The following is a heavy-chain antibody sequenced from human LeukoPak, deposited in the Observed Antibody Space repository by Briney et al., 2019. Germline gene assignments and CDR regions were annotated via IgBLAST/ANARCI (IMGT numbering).Heavy chain of an antibody. J-gene: IGHJ5*02. CDR2: IYYSGST. D-gene: IGHD3-22*01. CDR3: AASYYYDSSGYPRPYNWFDP. Sequence: TLSLTCTVSGGSISSGGYYWSWIRQHPGKGLEWIGYIYYSGSTYYNPSLKSRVTISVDTSKNQFSLKLSSVTAADTAVYYCAASYYYDSSGYPRPYNWFDPWGQRTLVTVSS. V-gene: IGHV4-31*03. CDR1: GGSISSGGYY.